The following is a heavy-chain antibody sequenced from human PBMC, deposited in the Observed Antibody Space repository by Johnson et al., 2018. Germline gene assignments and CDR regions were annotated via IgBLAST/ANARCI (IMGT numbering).Heavy chain of an antibody. J-gene: IGHJ4*02. CDR3: SRLPNSGGWGPLDY. CDR1: GFTFSDHY. V-gene: IGHV3-72*01. Sequence: VQLVESGGGLVQPGGSLRLSCAASGFTFSDHYMDWVRQAPGKGLEWVGRIRNKANRYTTEYAASVKGRFTISSDDSANSRSLQMTSLKTEDTAVYYGSRLPNSGGWGPLDYLGQGTLVIVSS. D-gene: IGHD6-19*01. CDR2: IRNKANRYTT.